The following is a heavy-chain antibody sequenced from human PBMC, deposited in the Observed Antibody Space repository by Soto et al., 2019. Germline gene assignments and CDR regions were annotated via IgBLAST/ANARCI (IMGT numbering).Heavy chain of an antibody. CDR3: ARYCSGGSCYSRYYYYMDV. CDR2: IDSGGST. Sequence: EVQLVESGGNLVQPGGSLRLSCAASGFTVSSNYMSWVRQAPGKGLEGFSVIDSGGSTYYADSVKGRFTISRDKAKNTLYLQMNSLRAEDTAVYYCARYCSGGSCYSRYYYYMDVWGKGTTVTVSS. CDR1: GFTVSSNY. J-gene: IGHJ6*03. D-gene: IGHD2-15*01. V-gene: IGHV3-66*01.